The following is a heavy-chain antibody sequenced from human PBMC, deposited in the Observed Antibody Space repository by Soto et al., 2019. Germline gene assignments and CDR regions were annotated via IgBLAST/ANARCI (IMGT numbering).Heavy chain of an antibody. CDR3: ARAMDDYGDYVDP. V-gene: IGHV3-30-3*01. Sequence: QVQLVESGGGVVQPGRSLRLSCAASGFTFSSYAMHWVRQAPGKGLEWVAVISYDGSNKYYADSVKGRFTISRDNSKNTLYLQMHSLRAEDTAVYYCARAMDDYGDYVDPWGQGTLVTVSS. J-gene: IGHJ5*02. CDR1: GFTFSSYA. CDR2: ISYDGSNK. D-gene: IGHD4-17*01.